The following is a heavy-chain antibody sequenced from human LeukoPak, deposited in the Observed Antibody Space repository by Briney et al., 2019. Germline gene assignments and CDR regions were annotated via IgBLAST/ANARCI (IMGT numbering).Heavy chain of an antibody. CDR3: ARDTSGLTYFDY. CDR2: IYYDGSNK. J-gene: IGHJ4*02. D-gene: IGHD6-19*01. Sequence: AGRSLRLSCAASGLIFRNYGMHWVRQAPGKGLEWVAIIYYDGSNKYYADSVKGRFTISKDTSKNTLYLQMNSLRAEDTAVYYCARDTSGLTYFDYWGQGTLVTVSS. CDR1: GLIFRNYG. V-gene: IGHV3-33*01.